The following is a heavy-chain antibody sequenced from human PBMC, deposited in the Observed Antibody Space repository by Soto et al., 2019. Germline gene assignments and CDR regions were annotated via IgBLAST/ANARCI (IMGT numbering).Heavy chain of an antibody. CDR3: ARVATDAYYFDY. CDR2: INHSGST. Sequence: QVQLQQWGAGLLKPSETLSLTCAVYGGSFSGYYWSWIRQPPGKGLEWIGEINHSGSTNYNPSLKSRXNIXVXTSKNQFSLKLSSVTAADTAVYYCARVATDAYYFDYWGQGTLVTVSS. J-gene: IGHJ4*02. V-gene: IGHV4-34*01. D-gene: IGHD5-12*01. CDR1: GGSFSGYY.